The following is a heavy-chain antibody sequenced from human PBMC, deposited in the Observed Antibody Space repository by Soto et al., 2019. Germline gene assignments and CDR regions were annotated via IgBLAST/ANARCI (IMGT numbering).Heavy chain of an antibody. CDR2: ISSNGGST. D-gene: IGHD6-13*01. V-gene: IGHV3-64D*06. J-gene: IGHJ4*02. Sequence: GGSLRLSCSASGFTFSSYAMHWVRQAPGKGLEYVSAISSNGGSTYYADSMKGRFTISRDNSKNTLYLQMSSLRAEDTAVYYCVKGISSWYYADHFLDYWGQGTLVTVSS. CDR3: VKGISSWYYADHFLDY. CDR1: GFTFSSYA.